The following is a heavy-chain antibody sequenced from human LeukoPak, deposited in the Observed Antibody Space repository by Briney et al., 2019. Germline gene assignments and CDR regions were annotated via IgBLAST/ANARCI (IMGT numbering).Heavy chain of an antibody. V-gene: IGHV4-61*05. Sequence: SGTLSLTCTVSGGAMSSHIYYWGWIRQPPGKGVENIGFIYDTGTTNYNPLLTSRVTLSVDTSKNQFSLKLNSVTAADTAVYYCARLTKWEQWLAYYFDYWGQGAVVTVSS. CDR1: GGAMSSHIYY. CDR3: ARLTKWEQWLAYYFDY. J-gene: IGHJ4*02. CDR2: IYDTGTT. D-gene: IGHD6-19*01.